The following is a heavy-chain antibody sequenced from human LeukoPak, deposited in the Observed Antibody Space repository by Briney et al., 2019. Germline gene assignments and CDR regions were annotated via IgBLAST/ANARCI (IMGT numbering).Heavy chain of an antibody. J-gene: IGHJ6*02. D-gene: IGHD3-10*01. Sequence: ASVKVSCKTSGYTFTSYDINWVRQATGQGLEWMGWMNPNSGNTGYAQKFQGRVTMARNTSISTAYMELSSLRSEDTAVYYCARDYGSGSYYGMDVWGQGTTVTVSS. V-gene: IGHV1-8*01. CDR2: MNPNSGNT. CDR1: GYTFTSYD. CDR3: ARDYGSGSYYGMDV.